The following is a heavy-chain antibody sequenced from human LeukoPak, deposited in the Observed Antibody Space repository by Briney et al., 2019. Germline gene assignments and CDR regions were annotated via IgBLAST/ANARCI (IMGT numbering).Heavy chain of an antibody. J-gene: IGHJ3*02. CDR2: IYPGDSET. Sequence: GGSLKISCKASGYRFSSYWIGWVRHPPGKGVGCMGIIYPGDSETRYSPSFQGQVSISADKSVSTAYLQWSSLKASDTAMFYCARSASGHTYGYGAFDIWGQGTMVTVSS. CDR1: GYRFSSYW. V-gene: IGHV5-51*01. CDR3: ARSASGHTYGYGAFDI. D-gene: IGHD5-18*01.